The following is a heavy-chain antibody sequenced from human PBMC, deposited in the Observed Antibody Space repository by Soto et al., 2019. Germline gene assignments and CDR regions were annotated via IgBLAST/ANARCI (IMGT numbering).Heavy chain of an antibody. J-gene: IGHJ1*01. CDR2: IYXSGST. CDR3: AKERTVGLTQAYFEV. Sequence: PSETLSFTCTVTRESISSRTCYGGWIRQPPRKGLEWIGSIYXSGSTYNNPSLRSRVSMSIDTSEEQFSLKLKSVTAADTALYFCAKERTVGLTQAYFEVRGPGSLVTVSS. V-gene: IGHV4-39*02. D-gene: IGHD3-9*01. CDR1: RESISSRTCY.